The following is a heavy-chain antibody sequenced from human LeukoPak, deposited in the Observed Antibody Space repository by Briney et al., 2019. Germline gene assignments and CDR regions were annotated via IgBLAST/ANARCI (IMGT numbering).Heavy chain of an antibody. J-gene: IGHJ5*02. D-gene: IGHD2-2*01. Sequence: GGSLRLSCAASGFTFSSYAMSWVRQAPGKGLEWVSAISGSGGSTYYADFVKGRFTISRDNAKNSLYLQMNSLRAEDTAVYYCARLSVLGYCSSTSCPRWFDPWGQGTLVTVSS. CDR3: ARLSVLGYCSSTSCPRWFDP. CDR2: ISGSGGST. CDR1: GFTFSSYA. V-gene: IGHV3-23*01.